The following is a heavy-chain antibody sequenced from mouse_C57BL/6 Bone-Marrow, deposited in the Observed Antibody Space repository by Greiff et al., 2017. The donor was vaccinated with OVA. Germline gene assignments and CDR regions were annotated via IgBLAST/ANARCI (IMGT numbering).Heavy chain of an antibody. CDR1: GYTFTSYG. J-gene: IGHJ2*01. Sequence: VKLLESGAELARPGASVKLSCKASGYTFTSYGISWVKQRTGQGLEWIGEIYPRSGNTYYNEKFKGKATLTADKSSSTAYMELRSLTSEDSAVYFCARLREDAFDYWGQGTTLTVSS. CDR3: ARLREDAFDY. V-gene: IGHV1-81*01. CDR2: IYPRSGNT.